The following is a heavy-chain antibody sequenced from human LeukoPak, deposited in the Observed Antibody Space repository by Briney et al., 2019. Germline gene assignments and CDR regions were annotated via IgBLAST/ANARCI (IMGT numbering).Heavy chain of an antibody. Sequence: SETLSLTCTVSGGSISNGSYYWSWIRQPAGKGLEWIGRIYTSGSTNYNPSLKSRVTISVDTSKNQFSLKLSSVTAADTAVYYCARGGWAYYYDSSGYHFDYWGQGTLVTVSS. CDR1: GGSISNGSYY. CDR2: IYTSGST. CDR3: ARGGWAYYYDSSGYHFDY. D-gene: IGHD3-22*01. J-gene: IGHJ4*02. V-gene: IGHV4-61*02.